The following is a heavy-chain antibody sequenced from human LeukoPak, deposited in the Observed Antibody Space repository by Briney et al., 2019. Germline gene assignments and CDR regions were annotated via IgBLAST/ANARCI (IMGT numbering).Heavy chain of an antibody. CDR1: GFAFSKYA. CDR2: ISGSDGRT. Sequence: PGGSLRLSCAASGFAFSKYAMSWVRQAPGRGLEWVSGISGSDGRTFQPDSVKGRFTISRDNSQNTLYLQMNSLRAEDTALYYCAKWGGRYSSGWYPPFDYWGQGTLVTVSS. V-gene: IGHV3-23*01. CDR3: AKWGGRYSSGWYPPFDY. D-gene: IGHD6-19*01. J-gene: IGHJ4*02.